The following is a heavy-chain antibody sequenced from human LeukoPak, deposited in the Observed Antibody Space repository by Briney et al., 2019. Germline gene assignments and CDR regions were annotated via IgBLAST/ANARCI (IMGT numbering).Heavy chain of an antibody. V-gene: IGHV1-8*01. J-gene: IGHJ4*02. Sequence: GASVTVSFKASGYTFTIYDINWGRHAPGQGLEWMGWMNPNSGNTGYAQKFQGRVTMTRNTSISTAYMELSSLRSEDTAVYYCARAEGSSSWYLVWGQGTLVTVSS. CDR2: MNPNSGNT. D-gene: IGHD6-13*01. CDR3: ARAEGSSSWYLV. CDR1: GYTFTIYD.